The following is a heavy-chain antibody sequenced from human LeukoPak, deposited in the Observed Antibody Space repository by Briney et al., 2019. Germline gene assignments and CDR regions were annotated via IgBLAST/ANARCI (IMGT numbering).Heavy chain of an antibody. V-gene: IGHV4-34*01. J-gene: IGHJ4*02. D-gene: IGHD3-3*01. CDR3: ARGPNLITIFGVVTTPFDY. Sequence: SETLSLTCTVSGGSISSCYWSWIRQPAGKGLEWIGEINHSGSTNYNPSLKSRVTISVDTSKNQFSLKLSSVTAADTAVYYCARGPNLITIFGVVTTPFDYWGQGTLVTVSS. CDR1: GGSISSCY. CDR2: INHSGST.